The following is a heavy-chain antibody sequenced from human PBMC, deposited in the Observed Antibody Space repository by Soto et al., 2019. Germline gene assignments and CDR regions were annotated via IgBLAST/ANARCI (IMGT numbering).Heavy chain of an antibody. CDR1: GFTFSSYG. V-gene: IGHV3-30*18. Sequence: QVQLVESGGGVVQPGRSLRLSCATSGFTFSSYGMHWVRQAPGKGLEWVADISYDGSNKYYADSVKGRFTISRDNSKNTLYLQMNSLRAEDTAVYYCAKARSSGYAMMYYFDYWGQGNLVTVSS. D-gene: IGHD5-12*01. J-gene: IGHJ4*02. CDR2: ISYDGSNK. CDR3: AKARSSGYAMMYYFDY.